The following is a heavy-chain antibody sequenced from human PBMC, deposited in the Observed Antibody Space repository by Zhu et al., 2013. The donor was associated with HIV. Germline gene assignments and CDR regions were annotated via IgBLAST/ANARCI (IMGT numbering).Heavy chain of an antibody. D-gene: IGHD6-6*01. CDR1: GYTFTSYG. CDR3: ARDFRTIYSSSSGQGMDY. V-gene: IGHV1-18*01. CDR2: ISAYNGNT. Sequence: QVRLVQSGAEVKKPGASVKVSCKASGYTFTSYGISWVRQAPGQGLEWMGWISAYNGNTNYAQKLQGRVTMTTDTSTSTAYMELRSLRSDDTAVYYCARDFRTIYSSSSGQGMDYWGQGTLVTVSS. J-gene: IGHJ4*02.